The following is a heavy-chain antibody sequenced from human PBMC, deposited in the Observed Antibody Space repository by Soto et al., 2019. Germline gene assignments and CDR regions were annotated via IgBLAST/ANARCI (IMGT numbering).Heavy chain of an antibody. D-gene: IGHD2-15*01. CDR2: VFGNGAGTP. V-gene: IGHV4-4*07. Sequence: QVQLQESGPGLVRSSETLSLTCSVSGGSFTGDYWSWIRQPAGKGLPWIGRVFGNGAGTPIYNSLLKCRARMSADPSKRQFSLTLTSVTAADTAVYYCARDLPPYGGRRSPPTGAFEDWGQGIMVTVSS. J-gene: IGHJ4*02. CDR3: ARDLPPYGGRRSPPTGAFED. CDR1: GGSFTGDY.